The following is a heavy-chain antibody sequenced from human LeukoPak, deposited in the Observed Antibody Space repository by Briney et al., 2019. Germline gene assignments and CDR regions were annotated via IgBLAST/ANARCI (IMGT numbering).Heavy chain of an antibody. CDR2: INTDGTTT. J-gene: IGHJ4*02. D-gene: IGHD3-10*01. CDR1: GFTFSSYS. Sequence: GGSLRLSCAASGFTFSSYSMNWVRQAPGKGLVWVSHINTDGTTTNYADSVKGRFTISRDTAKNTLYLQMNSLRAEDTAVYYCARFGWVPPAHFDYWGQGALVTVSS. V-gene: IGHV3-74*01. CDR3: ARFGWVPPAHFDY.